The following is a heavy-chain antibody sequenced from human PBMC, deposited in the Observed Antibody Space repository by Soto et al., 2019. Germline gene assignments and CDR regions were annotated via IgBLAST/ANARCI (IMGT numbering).Heavy chain of an antibody. CDR3: ARDPGGSGYAFDM. D-gene: IGHD6-25*01. CDR1: GFTSSSDA. Sequence: GGSLRLSCAASGFTSSSDAVHWVRRAPGKGLEWVAFIWNDGSNKHYADSVKGRFIISRDNSENTLYLQMNSLRAEDTAVYFCARDPGGSGYAFDMWGQGTMVTVSS. V-gene: IGHV3-33*01. J-gene: IGHJ3*02. CDR2: IWNDGSNK.